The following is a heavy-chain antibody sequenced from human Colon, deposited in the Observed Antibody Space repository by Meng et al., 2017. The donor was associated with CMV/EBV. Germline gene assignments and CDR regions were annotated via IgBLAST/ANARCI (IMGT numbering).Heavy chain of an antibody. CDR2: INQDGSEK. Sequence: GGSLRLSCAASGFTFSGYYMSWVRQAPGKGLEWVATINQDGSEKYYVDSVKGRFTISRDNAKNSLSLQMNSLRAEDTTVYYCARGGWHSFDHWGQGTQVTVSS. CDR1: GFTFSGYY. J-gene: IGHJ4*02. CDR3: ARGGWHSFDH. V-gene: IGHV3-7*01.